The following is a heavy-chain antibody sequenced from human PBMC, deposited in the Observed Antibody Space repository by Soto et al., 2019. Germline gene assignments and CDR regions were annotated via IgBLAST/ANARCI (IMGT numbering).Heavy chain of an antibody. D-gene: IGHD3-10*01. J-gene: IGHJ5*02. V-gene: IGHV3-23*01. Sequence: EVQLLESGGGLVQPGGSLRLSCAASGFTFSSYAMSWVRQAPGKGLEWVSAISGSGGSTYYADSVKGRFTISRDNSKNTLYLQMNSLRAEDTAVYYCAKDTITMVRGVIIDGGWFDPWGQGTPVTVSS. CDR2: ISGSGGST. CDR1: GFTFSSYA. CDR3: AKDTITMVRGVIIDGGWFDP.